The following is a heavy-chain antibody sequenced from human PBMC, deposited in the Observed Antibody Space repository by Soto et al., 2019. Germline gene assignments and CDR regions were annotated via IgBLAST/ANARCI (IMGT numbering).Heavy chain of an antibody. J-gene: IGHJ4*02. D-gene: IGHD5-12*01. CDR2: ISGHNGVT. CDR1: GYTFTSSG. V-gene: IGHV1-18*04. CDR3: ARDQGGYGIFDD. Sequence: QVQLVQSGPEVKKPEASVKVSCKTSGYTFTSSGISWVRQAPGQGPEWMGWISGHNGVTNFARNVQDRVTLTIDSSTTTAYMEVRSLSFADTTIYYCARDQGGYGIFDDWGQGTLVTVSS.